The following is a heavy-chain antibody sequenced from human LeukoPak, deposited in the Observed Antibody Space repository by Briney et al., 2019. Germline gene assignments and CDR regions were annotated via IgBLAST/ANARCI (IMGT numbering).Heavy chain of an antibody. D-gene: IGHD3-9*01. Sequence: SGTMSLTCAVDGGSFSGYYWSWIRQPPGKGLEWIGEINHSGSTNYNPSLKSRVTISVDTSKNQFSLKLSSVTAADTAVYYCARLNDILTGHIDYWGQGTLVTVSS. CDR2: INHSGST. J-gene: IGHJ4*02. CDR1: GGSFSGYY. CDR3: ARLNDILTGHIDY. V-gene: IGHV4-34*01.